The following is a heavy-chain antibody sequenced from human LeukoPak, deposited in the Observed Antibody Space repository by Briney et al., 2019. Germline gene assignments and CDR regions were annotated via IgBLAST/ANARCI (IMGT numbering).Heavy chain of an antibody. CDR3: AKEETAGTGRYFDY. Sequence: GGSLRLSCAASGFTLSSYAMHWVRQAPGKGLEYVSAISSNGGSTYYANSVKGRFTISRDNSKNTLYLQMNSLRAEDTAVYYCAKEETAGTGRYFDYWGQGTLVTVSS. CDR2: ISSNGGST. CDR1: GFTLSSYA. V-gene: IGHV3-64*01. D-gene: IGHD6-13*01. J-gene: IGHJ4*02.